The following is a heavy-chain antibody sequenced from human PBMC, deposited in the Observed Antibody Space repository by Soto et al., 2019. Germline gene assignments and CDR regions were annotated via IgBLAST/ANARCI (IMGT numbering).Heavy chain of an antibody. Sequence: ASVKVSCKASGYTFTSYGISWVRQAPGQGLEWMGWISAYNGNTNYAQKLQGRVTMTTDTSTSTAYMELRSLRSDDTAVYYCARNVKKYGLERWLQSWGWFDPWGQGTLVTVSS. CDR2: ISAYNGNT. CDR1: GYTFTSYG. V-gene: IGHV1-18*01. D-gene: IGHD5-12*01. CDR3: ARNVKKYGLERWLQSWGWFDP. J-gene: IGHJ5*02.